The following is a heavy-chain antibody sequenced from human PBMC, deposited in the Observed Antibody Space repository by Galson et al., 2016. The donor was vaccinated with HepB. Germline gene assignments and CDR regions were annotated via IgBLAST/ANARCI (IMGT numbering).Heavy chain of an antibody. D-gene: IGHD3-22*01. J-gene: IGHJ4*02. CDR3: ARDVGYDSSGFHHYFDY. CDR1: GGSISRSSYY. Sequence: SETLSLTCTVSGGSISRSSYYWGWIRQPPGKGLEWIGSIYYSGSTYYNPSLKRRVTISVDTSKNQFSLKLSSVTAADTAVYYCARDVGYDSSGFHHYFDYWGQGTLVTVSS. V-gene: IGHV4-39*07. CDR2: IYYSGST.